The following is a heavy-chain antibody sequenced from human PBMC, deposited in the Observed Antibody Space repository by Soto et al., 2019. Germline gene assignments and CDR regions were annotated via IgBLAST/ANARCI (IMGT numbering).Heavy chain of an antibody. J-gene: IGHJ4*02. CDR3: ASRDPGTSVDY. CDR2: IYTSGST. CDR1: GGSISSYY. V-gene: IGHV4-4*07. D-gene: IGHD1-7*01. Sequence: SETLSLTCTVSGGSISSYYWSWIRQPAGKGLEWIGRIYTSGSTNYNPSLKSRVTMSVDTSRNQFSLKLSSVTAADTAVYYCASRDPGTSVDYWSQGTLVTVSS.